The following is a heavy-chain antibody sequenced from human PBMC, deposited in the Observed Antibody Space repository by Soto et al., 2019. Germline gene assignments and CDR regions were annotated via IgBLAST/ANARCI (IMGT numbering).Heavy chain of an antibody. Sequence: QVQLQESGPGLVKPSQTLSLTCTVSGGFISSGDYYWNWIRQLPGKGLEWIGYIEHSGSSFYNPCLNGRVSLALDTSKNQFSLELNVVTAADTAVYYCAREVVPATVDFYYYYIDFWGKGTSVTVSS. CDR2: IEHSGSS. D-gene: IGHD2-2*01. J-gene: IGHJ6*03. CDR1: GGFISSGDYY. CDR3: AREVVPATVDFYYYYIDF. V-gene: IGHV4-31*03.